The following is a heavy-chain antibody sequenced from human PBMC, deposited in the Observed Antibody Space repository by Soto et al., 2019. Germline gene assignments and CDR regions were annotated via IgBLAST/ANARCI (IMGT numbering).Heavy chain of an antibody. D-gene: IGHD3-22*01. Sequence: ASVKVSCKASGGTFSSYAISWVRQAPGQGLEWMGGIIPIFGTANYAQKFQGRVTITADESTSTAYMELSSLRSEDTAVYYCARASNYYDSSGYYSPFDYWGQGTLVTVSS. V-gene: IGHV1-69*13. CDR2: IIPIFGTA. CDR1: GGTFSSYA. CDR3: ARASNYYDSSGYYSPFDY. J-gene: IGHJ4*02.